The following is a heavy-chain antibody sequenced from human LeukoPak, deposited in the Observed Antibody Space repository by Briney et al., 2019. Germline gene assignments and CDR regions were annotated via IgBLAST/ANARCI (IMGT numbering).Heavy chain of an antibody. CDR3: AIVPTVRRYYGVDV. CDR1: GYTFTGNG. CDR2: TSIYNGNT. Sequence: ASVKVSCKASGYTFTGNGISWVRQAPGQGLEWMGWTSIYNGNTNYAQKLQGRVTMTTDTSTSTAYMELRSLRSDDTAIYYCAIVPTVRRYYGVDVWGQGTTVTVS. J-gene: IGHJ6*02. D-gene: IGHD2-2*01. V-gene: IGHV1-18*01.